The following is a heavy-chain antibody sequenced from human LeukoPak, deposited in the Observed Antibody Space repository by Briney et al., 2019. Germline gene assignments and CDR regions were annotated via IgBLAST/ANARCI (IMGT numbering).Heavy chain of an antibody. CDR3: AREGSSSFDY. Sequence: SQALSLTCALSGDSVSSNSAAWNWIRQSPSGGLEWLGRTCYKSKWYYDYAVSVTSRITINPDTSKNQFSLHLNSVTPEDTAVYYCAREGSSSFDYWGQGTRVTVSS. J-gene: IGHJ4*02. CDR1: GDSVSSNSAA. CDR2: TCYKSKWYY. D-gene: IGHD3-10*01. V-gene: IGHV6-1*01.